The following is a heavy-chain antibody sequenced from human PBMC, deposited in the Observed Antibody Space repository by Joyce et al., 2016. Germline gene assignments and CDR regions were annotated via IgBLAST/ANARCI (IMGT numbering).Heavy chain of an antibody. J-gene: IGHJ4*02. CDR3: VTAEAGVNIEAPPN. Sequence: QVQVVQSGAEVKKPGASVKVSCKVSGDTLTDLSMHWVRQAPGKGFGWMGSFDREDGERIYAQQFQGRVTMTENTSTETANMEVRSLRSEDTAIYYCVTAEAGVNIEAPPNWGQGTLVIVS. V-gene: IGHV1-24*01. D-gene: IGHD5-12*01. CDR1: GDTLTDLS. CDR2: FDREDGER.